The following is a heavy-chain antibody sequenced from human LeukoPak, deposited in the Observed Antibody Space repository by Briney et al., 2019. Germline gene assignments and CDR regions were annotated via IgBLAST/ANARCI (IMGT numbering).Heavy chain of an antibody. CDR3: AKDQGQAVVPRRFDN. Sequence: PGGSLRLSCAASGFMFSNFAMSWVRQAPGKGLEWVSTTYYSGGNTYSADSVKGRFTISRDNAKNTLYLQMNSLRAEDTAVYYCAKDQGQAVVPRRFDNWGQGTLVTVSS. J-gene: IGHJ4*02. CDR1: GFMFSNFA. CDR2: TYYSGGNT. D-gene: IGHD2-2*01. V-gene: IGHV3-23*01.